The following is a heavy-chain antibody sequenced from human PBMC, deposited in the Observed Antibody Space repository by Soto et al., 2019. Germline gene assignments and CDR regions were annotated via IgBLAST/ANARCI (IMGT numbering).Heavy chain of an antibody. D-gene: IGHD1-7*01. Sequence: PSETLSLTCTVSGGSISSYYWSWIRQPPGKGLEWIGYIYYSGSTNYNPSLKSRVTISVDTSKNQFSLKLSSVTAADTAVYYCARAPRGNYSYLSYFDYWGQGTLVTVSS. CDR3: ARAPRGNYSYLSYFDY. J-gene: IGHJ4*02. CDR1: GGSISSYY. CDR2: IYYSGST. V-gene: IGHV4-59*01.